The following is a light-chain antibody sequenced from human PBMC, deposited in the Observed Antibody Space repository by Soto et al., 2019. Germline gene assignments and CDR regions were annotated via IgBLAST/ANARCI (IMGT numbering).Light chain of an antibody. Sequence: QSVLTQPPSASGPPGQRVTISCSWSSSNIGTNYVYCYQLVPGTAPKVLIYYNNQRPSGVPDRFSGSKSVTSASLAISGLRSEDEADYYCAAWDDRLSAYVFATGTKLTVL. V-gene: IGLV1-47*01. CDR2: YNN. J-gene: IGLJ1*01. CDR3: AAWDDRLSAYV. CDR1: SSNIGTNY.